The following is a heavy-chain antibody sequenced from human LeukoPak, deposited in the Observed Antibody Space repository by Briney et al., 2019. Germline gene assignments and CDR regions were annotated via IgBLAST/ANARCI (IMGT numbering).Heavy chain of an antibody. V-gene: IGHV3-11*05. Sequence: GGSLRLSCAASGFTFSDYYMSWIRQAPGKGLEWVSYISSITGYTKYSDSVKGRFTISRDNANNSLYLQMSSLRAEDTAVYYCARDKSYGDSEDYWGQGTLVTVSS. J-gene: IGHJ4*02. D-gene: IGHD4-17*01. CDR1: GFTFSDYY. CDR2: ISSITGYT. CDR3: ARDKSYGDSEDY.